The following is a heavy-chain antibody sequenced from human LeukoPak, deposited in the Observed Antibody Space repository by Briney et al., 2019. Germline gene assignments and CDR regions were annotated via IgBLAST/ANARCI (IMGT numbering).Heavy chain of an antibody. CDR3: ARGEVGGSYGIAFDY. Sequence: ALVKVSCKGSGYTFISYGISWVRQAPGQGLEWMGWISAYNGNTNYAQKFQGRVTMTTDTSTRTAYMELRSLRSDDTAVYYCARGEVGGSYGIAFDYWGQGTLVTVSS. CDR2: ISAYNGNT. J-gene: IGHJ4*02. CDR1: GYTFISYG. V-gene: IGHV1-18*01. D-gene: IGHD1-26*01.